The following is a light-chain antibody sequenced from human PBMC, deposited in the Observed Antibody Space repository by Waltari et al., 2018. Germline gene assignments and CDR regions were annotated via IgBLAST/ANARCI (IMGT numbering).Light chain of an antibody. CDR1: RRVLYNSNNKNY. J-gene: IGKJ5*01. CDR2: WAS. V-gene: IGKV4-1*01. CDR3: QQYYSSPIS. Sequence: EIVMTQSPDSLAVSLGERAAINCKSSRRVLYNSNNKNYLAWYQQKPRQPPKRLINWASSRESGVPDRFSGSGSGTDFTLPISSLQAEDVAVYYCQQYYSSPISFGQGTRLEIK.